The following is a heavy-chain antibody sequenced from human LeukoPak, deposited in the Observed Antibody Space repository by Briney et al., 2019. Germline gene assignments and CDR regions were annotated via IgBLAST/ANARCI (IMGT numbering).Heavy chain of an antibody. CDR3: ARSDTGYSGYDRTFVSLDY. CDR1: GFTFSSYE. Sequence: GGSLRLSCAASGFTFSSYEMNWVRQAPGKGLEWVSYTTTSGGTIYYTDSVKGRFTVSRDNAKNSLYLQMNSLRAEDTAVYYCARSDTGYSGYDRTFVSLDYWGQGTLVTVSS. J-gene: IGHJ4*02. D-gene: IGHD5-12*01. V-gene: IGHV3-48*03. CDR2: TTTSGGTI.